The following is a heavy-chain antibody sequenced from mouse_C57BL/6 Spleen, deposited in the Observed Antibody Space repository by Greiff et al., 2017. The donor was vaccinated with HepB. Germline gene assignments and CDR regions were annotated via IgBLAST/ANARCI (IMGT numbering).Heavy chain of an antibody. CDR2: IYPRSGNT. Sequence: QVQLKESGAELARPGASVKLSCKASGYTFTSYGISWVKQSTGQGLEWIGEIYPRSGNTYYNEKFKGKATLTADKSSSTAYMELRSLTSEDSAVYFCAREGIYDGYYYAMDYWGQGTSVTVSS. V-gene: IGHV1-81*01. D-gene: IGHD2-3*01. CDR3: AREGIYDGYYYAMDY. CDR1: GYTFTSYG. J-gene: IGHJ4*01.